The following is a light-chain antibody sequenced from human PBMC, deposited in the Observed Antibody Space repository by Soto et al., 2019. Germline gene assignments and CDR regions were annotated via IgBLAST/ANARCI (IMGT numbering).Light chain of an antibody. Sequence: DIQMTQSPSSLSASVGDRVTITCRASQGISSYLAWYQQKPGKVPKVLIYAASTLHSGVPSRFSGSGSGTEFTLTISNVQPEDVATYYWEKYYSVPATFGQGTKVEIK. CDR1: QGISSY. V-gene: IGKV1-27*01. CDR3: EKYYSVPAT. J-gene: IGKJ1*01. CDR2: AAS.